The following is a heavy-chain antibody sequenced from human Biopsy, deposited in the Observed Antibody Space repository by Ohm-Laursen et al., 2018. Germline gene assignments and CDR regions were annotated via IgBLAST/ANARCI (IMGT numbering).Heavy chain of an antibody. CDR1: GGSISDSTYH. V-gene: IGHV4-39*01. D-gene: IGHD3-3*01. CDR2: IYYSGNT. J-gene: IGHJ4*02. Sequence: GTLSLTWTVSGGSISDSTYHWGWIRQSPGKGLEWIGNIYYSGNTDYSPSLKSRVTISVDTSNNQFSLKLRFVTAADTAVYYCARQVDFWSGYVDYWGQGTLVAVSS. CDR3: ARQVDFWSGYVDY.